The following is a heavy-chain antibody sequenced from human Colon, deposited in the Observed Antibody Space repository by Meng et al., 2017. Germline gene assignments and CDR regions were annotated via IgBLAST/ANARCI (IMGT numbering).Heavy chain of an antibody. CDR2: INEDGIVT. Sequence: VGSWGGSFQSGGSLRLSCAVSGFSLSTYWMHWVRQVPGEGLVWVSRINEDGIVTNYADSVKGRFTVSRDNAKNTLYLQMTSLRVEDTAVYYCARINYAEDSWGQGTLVTVSS. D-gene: IGHD4-17*01. CDR3: ARINYAEDS. CDR1: GFSLSTYW. V-gene: IGHV3-74*01. J-gene: IGHJ4*02.